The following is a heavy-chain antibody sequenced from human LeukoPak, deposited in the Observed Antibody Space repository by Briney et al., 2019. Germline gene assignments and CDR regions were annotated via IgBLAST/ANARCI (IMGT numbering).Heavy chain of an antibody. CDR1: GYSISSGYY. CDR2: IYHSGST. CDR3: ARISYYDSSGFDY. J-gene: IGHJ4*02. V-gene: IGHV4-38-2*02. D-gene: IGHD3-22*01. Sequence: SETLSLTCTVSGYSISSGYYWGWIRQPPGKGLEWIGSIYHSGSTYYNPSLKSRVTISVDTSKNQFSLKLSSVTAADTAVYYCARISYYDSSGFDYWGQGTLVTVSS.